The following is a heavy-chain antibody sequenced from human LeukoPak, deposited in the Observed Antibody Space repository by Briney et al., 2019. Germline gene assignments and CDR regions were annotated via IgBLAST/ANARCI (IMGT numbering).Heavy chain of an antibody. D-gene: IGHD3-3*01. J-gene: IGHJ3*02. V-gene: IGHV3-21*01. CDR1: GFTFSSYS. Sequence: PGGSLRLSCAASGFTFSSYSMNWVRQAPGKGLEWVSSISSSSSYIYYADSVKGRFTISRDNAKNSLYLQMNRLRAEDTAVYYCARGVTIFGVVIMERAFDIWGQGTMVTVSS. CDR2: ISSSSSYI. CDR3: ARGVTIFGVVIMERAFDI.